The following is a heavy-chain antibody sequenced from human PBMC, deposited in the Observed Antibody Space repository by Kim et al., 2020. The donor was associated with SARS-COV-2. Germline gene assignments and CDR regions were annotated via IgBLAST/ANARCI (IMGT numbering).Heavy chain of an antibody. J-gene: IGHJ3*02. CDR3: ARDPSRSRYCSGSYLFDI. V-gene: IGHV3-21*01. Sequence: GGSLRLSCAASGFTFSSYSMNWVRQAPGKGLEWVSSISSSSSYIYYADSVKGRFTISRDNAKNSLYLQMNSLRAEDTAVYYCARDPSRSRYCSGSYLFDIWGQGTMVTVSS. D-gene: IGHD3-10*01. CDR1: GFTFSSYS. CDR2: ISSSSSYI.